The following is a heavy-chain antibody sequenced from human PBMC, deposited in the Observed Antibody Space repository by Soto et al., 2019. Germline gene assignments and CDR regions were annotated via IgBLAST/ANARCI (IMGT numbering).Heavy chain of an antibody. CDR1: GFTFSSYW. V-gene: IGHV3-74*01. J-gene: IGHJ4*02. Sequence: EVHLVESGGGLVQPGGSLRLSCAASGFTFSSYWMHWVRQALGKGLVWVSRINIDGTTTSYADSVKGRFTVSRDNAKDTLYLQMNSLRAEDTAVYYCARGYSGSFTGGQGTLVTVSS. CDR3: ARGYSGSFT. CDR2: INIDGTTT. D-gene: IGHD1-26*01.